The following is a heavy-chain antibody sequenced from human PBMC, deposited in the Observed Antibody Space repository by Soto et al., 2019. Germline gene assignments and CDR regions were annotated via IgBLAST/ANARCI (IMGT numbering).Heavy chain of an antibody. CDR2: INHSGST. CDR3: ARGDVVVVAARLWAFDI. D-gene: IGHD2-15*01. J-gene: IGHJ3*02. Sequence: QVQLQQWGAGLLKPSETLSLTCAVYGGSFSGYYWSWIRQPPGKGLEWIGEINHSGSTNYKPALKTRVTISVDTSKNQFSLKLSSVTAADTAVYYCARGDVVVVAARLWAFDIWGQGTMVTVSS. CDR1: GGSFSGYY. V-gene: IGHV4-34*01.